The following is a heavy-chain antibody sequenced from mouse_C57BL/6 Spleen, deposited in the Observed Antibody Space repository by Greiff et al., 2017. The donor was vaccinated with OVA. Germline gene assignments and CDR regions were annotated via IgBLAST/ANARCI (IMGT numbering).Heavy chain of an antibody. Sequence: EVKLVESGGGLVKPGGSLKLSCAASGFTFSSYAMSWVRQTPEKRLEWVATISDGGSYTYYPDNVKGRFTISRDNAKNNLYLQMSHLKSEDTAMYYCARDCSNYSAWFAYWGQGTLVTVSA. J-gene: IGHJ3*01. CDR2: ISDGGSYT. D-gene: IGHD2-5*01. V-gene: IGHV5-4*01. CDR3: ARDCSNYSAWFAY. CDR1: GFTFSSYA.